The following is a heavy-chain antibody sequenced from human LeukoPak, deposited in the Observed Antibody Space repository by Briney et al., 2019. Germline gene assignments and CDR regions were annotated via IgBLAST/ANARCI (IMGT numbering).Heavy chain of an antibody. CDR2: IYYSGST. V-gene: IGHV4-59*08. D-gene: IGHD3-10*01. CDR3: ARHVGNSGSGSYLTYFDY. Sequence: PSETLSLTCKVSGASISSYFWSWIRQPPGKGLEWIGHIYYSGSTHYNPSLKSRVTISVDTSKNQFSLKLSSVTAADTAVYYCARHVGNSGSGSYLTYFDYWGQGTLVTVSS. J-gene: IGHJ4*02. CDR1: GASISSYF.